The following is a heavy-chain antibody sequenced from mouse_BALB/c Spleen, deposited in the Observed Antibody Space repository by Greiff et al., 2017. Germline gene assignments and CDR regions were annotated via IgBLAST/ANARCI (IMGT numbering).Heavy chain of an antibody. D-gene: IGHD1-2*01. J-gene: IGHJ4*01. CDR3: AREWAPARAMDY. CDR1: GFTFSSFG. V-gene: IGHV5-17*02. Sequence: EVQGVESGGGLVQPGGSRKLSCAASGFTFSSFGMHWVRQAPEKGLEWVAYISSGSSTIYYADTVKGRFTISRDNPKNTLFLQMTSLRSEDTAMYYCAREWAPARAMDYWGQGTSVTVSS. CDR2: ISSGSSTI.